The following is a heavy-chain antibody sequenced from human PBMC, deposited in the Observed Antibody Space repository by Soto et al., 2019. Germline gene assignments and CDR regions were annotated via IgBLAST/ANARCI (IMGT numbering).Heavy chain of an antibody. CDR3: AFRMYSSSWYRYDDFYI. Sequence: QVQLQQWGAGLLKPSETLSLTCAVYGGSFSGYYWSWIRQPPGKGLEWIGEINHSGSTNYNPSLKSRVTISVHTSKSQFYQKLSSGNAADTAVYYGAFRMYSSSWYRYDDFYIWGQGKIVTVPS. CDR1: GGSFSGYY. J-gene: IGHJ3*02. CDR2: INHSGST. D-gene: IGHD6-13*01. V-gene: IGHV4-34*01.